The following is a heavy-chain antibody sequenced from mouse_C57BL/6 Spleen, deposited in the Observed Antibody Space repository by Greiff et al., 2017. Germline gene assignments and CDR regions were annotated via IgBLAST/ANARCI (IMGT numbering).Heavy chain of an antibody. D-gene: IGHD2-1*01. V-gene: IGHV1-61*01. CDR3: ARRGDGNTFDY. Sequence: LQESGAELVRPGSSVKLSCKASGYTFTSYWMDWVKQRPGQGLEWIGNIYPSDSETHYNQKFKDKATLTVDKSSSTAYMQLSSLTSEDSAVYYCARRGDGNTFDYWGQGTTLTVSS. CDR2: IYPSDSET. CDR1: GYTFTSYW. J-gene: IGHJ2*01.